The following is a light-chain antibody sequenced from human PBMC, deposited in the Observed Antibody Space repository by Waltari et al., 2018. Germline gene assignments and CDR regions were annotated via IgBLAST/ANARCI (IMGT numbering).Light chain of an antibody. Sequence: QSVLTQPPSASATPGQGVTASCSGSTSNIGRNGVSWYQQLPGTAPKLLIHTDNQRPSGVPDRFSGSKSGTSASLAISGLQSEDEAHYYCAAWDDSLKGRVFGGGTKVTVL. CDR1: TSNIGRNG. J-gene: IGLJ3*02. V-gene: IGLV1-44*01. CDR3: AAWDDSLKGRV. CDR2: TDN.